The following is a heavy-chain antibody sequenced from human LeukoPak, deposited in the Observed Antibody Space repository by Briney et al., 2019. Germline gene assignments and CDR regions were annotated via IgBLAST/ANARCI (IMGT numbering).Heavy chain of an antibody. V-gene: IGHV3-7*01. CDR3: ARDLRMITFGGVKNDAFDI. Sequence: GGSLRLSCAASGFTFFNYWMSWVRQAPGKGLEWVANINLEGSQKYYVDSLKGRFTISRDNANNLLYLQMNSLRAEDTAVYYCARDLRMITFGGVKNDAFDIWGQGTMVTVSS. D-gene: IGHD3-16*01. CDR1: GFTFFNYW. J-gene: IGHJ3*02. CDR2: INLEGSQK.